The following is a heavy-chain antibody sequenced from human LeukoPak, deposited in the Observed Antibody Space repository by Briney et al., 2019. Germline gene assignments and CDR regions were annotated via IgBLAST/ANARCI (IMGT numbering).Heavy chain of an antibody. J-gene: IGHJ4*02. Sequence: GGSLRLPCAASGFTFSSYAMSWVRQAPGKGLEWVSAISGSGGSTYYADSVKGRFTISRDNSKNTLHLQMNSLRAEDTAVYYCANGPSWTDILTGYYISWGQGTLVTVSS. CDR1: GFTFSSYA. V-gene: IGHV3-23*01. D-gene: IGHD3-9*01. CDR2: ISGSGGST. CDR3: ANGPSWTDILTGYYIS.